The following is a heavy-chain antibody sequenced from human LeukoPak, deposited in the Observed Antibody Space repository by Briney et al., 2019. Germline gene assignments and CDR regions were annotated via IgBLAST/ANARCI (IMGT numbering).Heavy chain of an antibody. D-gene: IGHD1-1*01. Sequence: ASVKVSCKASGYTFISYYMHWVRQAPGQGLEWVGIINPSVGSTSYAPKLQGRVTMTRDTSTSTVYMELSSLRFEDTAVYYCARAPDNYRIDDYWGQGTLVTVSS. CDR2: INPSVGST. V-gene: IGHV1-46*04. CDR1: GYTFISYY. J-gene: IGHJ4*02. CDR3: ARAPDNYRIDDY.